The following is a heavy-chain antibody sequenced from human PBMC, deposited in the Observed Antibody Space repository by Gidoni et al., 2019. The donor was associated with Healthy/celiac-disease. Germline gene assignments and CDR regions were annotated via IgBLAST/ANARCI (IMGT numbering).Heavy chain of an antibody. CDR2: ISWNSGSI. D-gene: IGHD6-19*01. J-gene: IGHJ6*02. Sequence: EVQLVESGGVLVQPGRSLRLSCAASGFTFDVYALHWVRQAPGKGLEWVSGISWNSGSIGYADSVKGRFTISRDNAKNSLYLQMNSLRAEDTALYYCAKDSGLAVADDSYYYGMDVWGQGTTVTVSS. V-gene: IGHV3-9*01. CDR1: GFTFDVYA. CDR3: AKDSGLAVADDSYYYGMDV.